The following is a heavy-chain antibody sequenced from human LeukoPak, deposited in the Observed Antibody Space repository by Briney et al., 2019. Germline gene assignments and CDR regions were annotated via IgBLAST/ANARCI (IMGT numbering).Heavy chain of an antibody. J-gene: IGHJ6*03. CDR3: ARYVGSSSVDSYYYYMDV. D-gene: IGHD6-6*01. Sequence: PGGSLRPSCAASGFTFSSYGMHWVRQAPGKGLEWVANIKQDGSEKYYVDSVKGRFTISRDNAKNSLYLQMNSLRAEDTAVYYCARYVGSSSVDSYYYYMDVWGKGTTITVSS. V-gene: IGHV3-7*01. CDR2: IKQDGSEK. CDR1: GFTFSSYG.